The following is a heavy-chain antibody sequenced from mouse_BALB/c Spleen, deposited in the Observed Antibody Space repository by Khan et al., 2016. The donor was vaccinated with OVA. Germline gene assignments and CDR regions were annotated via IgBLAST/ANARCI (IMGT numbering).Heavy chain of an antibody. CDR3: ARNRDGGSYWYFDV. Sequence: QVQLKESGPGLVAPSQSLSITCTVSGFSLSRYSVHWVRQPPGKGLEWLGILWGGGSADYNSALKSRLSISKDNSKSQVFLKMNTLQTDDTAMYXCARNRDGGSYWYFDVWGAGTAVTVSS. CDR2: LWGGGSA. V-gene: IGHV2-6-4*01. J-gene: IGHJ1*01. CDR1: GFSLSRYS. D-gene: IGHD3-3*01.